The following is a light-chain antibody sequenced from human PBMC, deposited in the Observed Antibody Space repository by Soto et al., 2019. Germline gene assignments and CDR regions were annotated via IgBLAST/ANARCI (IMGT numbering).Light chain of an antibody. V-gene: IGLV2-14*03. Sequence: QSVLTQPASVSGSPGQSITISCTGSTSDIGGYNYVSWYQQHPGKAPKLLIYDVSYRPSGISDRFSGSKSGNTASLTISGLQPEYEADYYCSSYGASSTLFGGGTKLTVL. CDR3: SSYGASSTL. CDR2: DVS. J-gene: IGLJ2*01. CDR1: TSDIGGYNY.